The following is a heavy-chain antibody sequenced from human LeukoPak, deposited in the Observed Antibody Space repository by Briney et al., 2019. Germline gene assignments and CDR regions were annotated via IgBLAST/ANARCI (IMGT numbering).Heavy chain of an antibody. Sequence: PGGSLRLSCAASGFTFSSYWMHWVRQAPGKGLVWVSRINSDGSSTSYADSVKGRFTISRDNAKNTLYLQMNSLRAEDTAVYYCAQLKGIVGANRRGPQTFDYWGQGTLVTVSS. CDR1: GFTFSSYW. CDR3: AQLKGIVGANRRGPQTFDY. D-gene: IGHD1-26*01. J-gene: IGHJ4*02. V-gene: IGHV3-74*01. CDR2: INSDGSST.